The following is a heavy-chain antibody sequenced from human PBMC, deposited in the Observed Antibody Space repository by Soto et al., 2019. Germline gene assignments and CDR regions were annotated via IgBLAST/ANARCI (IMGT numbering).Heavy chain of an antibody. CDR3: ARGPLYDLESAIYWYFDL. CDR1: GGTFNSYT. V-gene: IGHV1-69*01. Sequence: QVQLVQSGAEVKKPGSSVKVSCKLSGGTFNSYTITWVRQAPGQGLEWMGGIIPIFGTVNYAQKFQGRLTITADGFTSAAYMELSSLTFEDTAVYFCARGPLYDLESAIYWYFDLWGRGTLVTVSS. D-gene: IGHD2-2*02. J-gene: IGHJ2*01. CDR2: IIPIFGTV.